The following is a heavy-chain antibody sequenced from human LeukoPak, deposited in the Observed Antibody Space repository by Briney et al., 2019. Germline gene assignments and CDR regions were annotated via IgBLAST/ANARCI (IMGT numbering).Heavy chain of an antibody. CDR1: GGSISSSSYY. V-gene: IGHV4-39*07. Sequence: SETLSLTCTVSGGSISSSSYYWGWIRQPPGKGLEWIGSIYYSGSTYYNPSLKSRVTISVDTSKNQFSLKLSSVTAADTAVYYCARDTSSGWYSPADVWGKGTTVTISS. D-gene: IGHD6-19*01. CDR3: ARDTSSGWYSPADV. J-gene: IGHJ6*04. CDR2: IYYSGST.